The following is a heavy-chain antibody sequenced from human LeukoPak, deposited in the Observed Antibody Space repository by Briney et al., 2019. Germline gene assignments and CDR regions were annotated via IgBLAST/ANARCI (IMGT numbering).Heavy chain of an antibody. CDR1: GYTFTSYY. CDR2: INPSGGST. CDR3: ATTVTTSRDPIRTYWYFDL. J-gene: IGHJ2*01. Sequence: ASVKVSCKASGYTFTSYYMHWVRQAPGQGLERMGIINPSGGSTSYAQKFQGRVTMTRDTSTSTVYMELSSLRSEDTAVYYCATTVTTSRDPIRTYWYFDLWGRGTLVTVSS. V-gene: IGHV1-46*03. D-gene: IGHD4-17*01.